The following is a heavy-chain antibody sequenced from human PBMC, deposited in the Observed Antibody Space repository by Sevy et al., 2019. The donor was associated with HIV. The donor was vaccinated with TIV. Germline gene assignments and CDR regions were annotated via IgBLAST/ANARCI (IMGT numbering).Heavy chain of an antibody. D-gene: IGHD3-10*01. J-gene: IGHJ6*02. CDR3: AREYSGGHYGTDV. Sequence: GGSLRLSCEASGFTFSDHGMNWVRQAPGKGLEWVALISFDGSVKYYADSVKGRFTISRDNSKNTLYLQTTGLIVEDKAVYYCAREYSGGHYGTDVWGQGTMVTVSS. CDR2: ISFDGSVK. V-gene: IGHV3-30*03. CDR1: GFTFSDHG.